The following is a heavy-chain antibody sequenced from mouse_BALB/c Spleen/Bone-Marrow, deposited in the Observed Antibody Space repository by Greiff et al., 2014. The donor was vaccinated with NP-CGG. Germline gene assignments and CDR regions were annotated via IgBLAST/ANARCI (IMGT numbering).Heavy chain of an antibody. CDR1: GYTFTDYW. D-gene: IGHD4-1*01. V-gene: IGHV1-69*01. CDR3: ARGDWDDAY. CDR2: IDTSDSYT. J-gene: IGHJ3*01. Sequence: QVQLQQSGAELVMPGASVKMSCKASGYTFTDYWMHWVKQRPGQGLEWIGAIDTSDSYTSYNQKFKRKATLTVDESSSTAYMQLSSLTSEDSAVYYCARGDWDDAYWGQGTLVTVSA.